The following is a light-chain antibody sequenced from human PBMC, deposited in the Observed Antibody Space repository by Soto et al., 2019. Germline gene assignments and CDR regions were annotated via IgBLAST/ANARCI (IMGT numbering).Light chain of an antibody. CDR3: CSYAGSSPISV. Sequence: QSVLTQPASVSGSPGQSITISCTGTSSDVGSYNLVSWYQQHPGKAPKLMIYEGSKRPSGVSNRFSGSKSGNTASLTISGLQAEDEADYDCCSYAGSSPISVFGGGTQLTVL. CDR2: EGS. V-gene: IGLV2-23*01. J-gene: IGLJ2*01. CDR1: SSDVGSYNL.